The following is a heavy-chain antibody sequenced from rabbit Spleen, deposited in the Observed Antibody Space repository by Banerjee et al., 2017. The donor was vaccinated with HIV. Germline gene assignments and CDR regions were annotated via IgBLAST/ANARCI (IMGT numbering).Heavy chain of an antibody. CDR2: IYVGSGGGT. V-gene: IGHV1S40*01. Sequence: QSLEESGGDLVKPGASLTLTCKASGIDFSSYYCMCWVRQAPGKGLEWIACIYVGSGGGTKYASWAKGRFTISKTSSTTVTLQMTSLTAADTATYFCARDLAGVIGWNFGWWGQGTLVTVS. J-gene: IGHJ4*01. CDR1: GIDFSSYYC. CDR3: ARDLAGVIGWNFGW. D-gene: IGHD4-1*01.